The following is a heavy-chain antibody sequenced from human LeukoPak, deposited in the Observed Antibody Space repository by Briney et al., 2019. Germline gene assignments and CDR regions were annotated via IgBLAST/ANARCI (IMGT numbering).Heavy chain of an antibody. D-gene: IGHD3-10*01. CDR3: ARHEAPELLWFGELFSPFDY. V-gene: IGHV4-59*05. Sequence: PSETLSLTCTVSGGSISSYYWSWIRQPPGKGLEWIGSIYYSGSTYYNPSLKSRVTISVDTSKNQFSLKLSSVTAADTAVYYCARHEAPELLWFGELFSPFDYWGQGTLVTVSS. CDR2: IYYSGST. J-gene: IGHJ4*02. CDR1: GGSISSYY.